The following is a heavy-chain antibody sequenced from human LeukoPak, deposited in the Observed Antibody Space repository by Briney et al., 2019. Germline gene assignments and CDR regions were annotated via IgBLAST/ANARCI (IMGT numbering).Heavy chain of an antibody. CDR2: IYYSGST. J-gene: IGHJ4*02. Sequence: SETLSLTCTVSGGSISSYYWSWIRQPPGKGLEWIGYIYYSGSTNYNPSLKSRVTISVDTSKNQFSLKLSSVTAADTAVYYCARSEYSSSWYARFDYWGQGTLVTVSS. CDR1: GGSISSYY. D-gene: IGHD6-13*01. CDR3: ARSEYSSSWYARFDY. V-gene: IGHV4-59*01.